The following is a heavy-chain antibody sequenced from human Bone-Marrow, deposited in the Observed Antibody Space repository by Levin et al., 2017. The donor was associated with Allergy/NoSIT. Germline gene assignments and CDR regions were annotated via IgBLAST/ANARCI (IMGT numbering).Heavy chain of an antibody. V-gene: IGHV3-53*01. J-gene: IGHJ3*02. D-gene: IGHD4-23*01. CDR2: IYAAGNT. CDR3: ARASNQVVSPVALDI. CDR1: GFTVSNNH. Sequence: GGSLRLSCAASGFTVSNNHMTWVRQAPGKGLEWVSVIYAAGNTYYADSVKGRFTISRDNSKDTLYLQMNSLRADDTAVYYCARASNQVVSPVALDIWGQGTMVTVSS.